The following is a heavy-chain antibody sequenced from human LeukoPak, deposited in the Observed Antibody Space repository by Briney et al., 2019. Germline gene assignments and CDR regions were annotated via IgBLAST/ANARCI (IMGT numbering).Heavy chain of an antibody. CDR1: GGSISSSSYY. D-gene: IGHD3-10*01. CDR3: ARHITFGETDN. V-gene: IGHV4-39*01. Sequence: PSETLSLTCTVSGGSISSSSYYWGWIRQPPGKGLEWIGSIYYSGSTYYNPSLKSRVTISVDTSKNQFSLKLSSVTAADTAVYYCARHITFGETDNWGQGTLVTVSS. J-gene: IGHJ4*02. CDR2: IYYSGST.